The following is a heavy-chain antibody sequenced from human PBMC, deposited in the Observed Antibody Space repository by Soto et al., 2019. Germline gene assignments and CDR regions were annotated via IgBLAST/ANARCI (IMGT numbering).Heavy chain of an antibody. CDR1: GFTFSSYA. V-gene: IGHV3-23*01. CDR2: ISGSGGST. J-gene: IGHJ5*02. Sequence: EVQLLESGGGLVQPGGSLRLSCAASGFTFSSYAMSWVRQAPGKGLEWVSAISGSGGSTYYADSVKGRFTISRDNSKNPLYLKMNSLRAEDTAVYYCANRAVAGFWFDPWGQGTLVTVSS. CDR3: ANRAVAGFWFDP. D-gene: IGHD6-19*01.